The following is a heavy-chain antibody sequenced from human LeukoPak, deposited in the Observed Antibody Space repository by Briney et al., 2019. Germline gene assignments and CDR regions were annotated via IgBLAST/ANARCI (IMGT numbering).Heavy chain of an antibody. D-gene: IGHD3-22*01. V-gene: IGHV3-30*02. CDR3: ASNHDSSGYNAAFDI. CDR1: GFTFSSYD. Sequence: PGGSLRLSCAASGFTFSSYDMHWVRQAPGKGLEWVAFIRYDGSNKYYADSVKGRFTISRDNSKNTLYLQMGSLRAEDMAVYYCASNHDSSGYNAAFDIWGQGTMVTVSS. CDR2: IRYDGSNK. J-gene: IGHJ3*02.